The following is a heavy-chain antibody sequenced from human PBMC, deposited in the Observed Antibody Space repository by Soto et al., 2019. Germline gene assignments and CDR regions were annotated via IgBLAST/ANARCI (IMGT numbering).Heavy chain of an antibody. V-gene: IGHV4-34*01. D-gene: IGHD2-21*01. Sequence: SETLSLTCVVSGGSLSDYFWSWIRQPPGMALEWIGEINHLGSINYNPSLKSRATMSVDTSKNQFSLTLNSVTAADTATYYCARGGISHWAYFYYMDVWDRGTTVTVPS. CDR1: GGSLSDYF. CDR2: INHLGSI. CDR3: ARGGISHWAYFYYMDV. J-gene: IGHJ6*03.